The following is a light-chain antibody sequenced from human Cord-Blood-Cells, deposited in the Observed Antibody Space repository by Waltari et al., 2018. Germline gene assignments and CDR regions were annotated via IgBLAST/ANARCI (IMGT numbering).Light chain of an antibody. Sequence: QSALTQPRSVSGSPGQSVTISCTGTSSDVGGYNYVSWYQQHPGKAPKLMIYDVSKRPSGLPDRFSCYKSGNTASLTISGLQAEDEAYYYCCSYAGSYSFFGTGTKVTVL. CDR1: SSDVGGYNY. J-gene: IGLJ1*01. CDR3: CSYAGSYSF. V-gene: IGLV2-11*01. CDR2: DVS.